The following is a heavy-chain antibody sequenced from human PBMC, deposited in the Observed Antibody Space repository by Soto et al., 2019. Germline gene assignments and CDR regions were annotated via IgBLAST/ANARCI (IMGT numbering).Heavy chain of an antibody. CDR2: ISSDGTRT. D-gene: IGHD3-3*01. CDR1: GFTFSSYD. CDR3: VRRASGFKAPGDF. J-gene: IGHJ4*02. V-gene: IGHV3-64D*08. Sequence: PGGSLRLSCSASGFTFSSYDMRWVRQAPGQGLQSVSSISSDGTRTYYTDSVKGRFTISRDNSRNTLYLQMSSLRAEDTAVYYCVRRASGFKAPGDFWGQGSLVTVSS.